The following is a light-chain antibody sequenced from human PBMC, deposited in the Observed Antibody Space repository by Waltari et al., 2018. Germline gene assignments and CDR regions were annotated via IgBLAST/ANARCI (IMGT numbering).Light chain of an antibody. V-gene: IGKV3-15*01. CDR2: GAS. CDR3: QQYNYWPPLT. Sequence: EIVMTQSPATLSVSPGERVTFSCRASQSLSINLAWYQQKHGQAPRLLIYGASTRAAGIPARFIGSGSGTEFTLTISSMESEDFAVYYCQQYNYWPPLTFGGGTKVDIK. J-gene: IGKJ4*01. CDR1: QSLSIN.